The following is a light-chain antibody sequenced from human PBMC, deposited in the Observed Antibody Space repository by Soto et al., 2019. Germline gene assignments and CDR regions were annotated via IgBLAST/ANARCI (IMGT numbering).Light chain of an antibody. CDR2: GSS. Sequence: EVVLTQSPGTLSLSPGERATLSCRASQSVRNNYFAWYQQQPGQSPKLLIFGSSDRATGIPDRFSGSGSGTDFTLTISRLEPEDFAVYYCQQYGSSPPYTFGQGTKLEIK. V-gene: IGKV3-20*01. J-gene: IGKJ2*01. CDR1: QSVRNNY. CDR3: QQYGSSPPYT.